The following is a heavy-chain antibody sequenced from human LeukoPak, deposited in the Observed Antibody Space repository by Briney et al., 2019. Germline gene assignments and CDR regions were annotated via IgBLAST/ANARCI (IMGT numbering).Heavy chain of an antibody. J-gene: IGHJ4*02. CDR2: VHRSGRT. D-gene: IGHD2-8*02. CDR1: IDSPSGIYW. V-gene: IGHV4-4*02. Sequence: SETLSLTCAVSIDSPSGIYWSWVRQSPGKGLEWIGEVHRSGRTNYMPSLKSRVTISIDKSKDQISLDLTSVTAADTAVYYCATEILGAPTPGAYWGQGTLVTVSS. CDR3: ATEILGAPTPGAY.